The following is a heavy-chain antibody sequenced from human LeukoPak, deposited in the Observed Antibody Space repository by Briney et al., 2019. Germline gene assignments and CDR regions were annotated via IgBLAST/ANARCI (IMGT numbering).Heavy chain of an antibody. CDR3: VRVISGVFLLGDATFNF. D-gene: IGHD3-3*01. J-gene: IGHJ4*02. Sequence: GGSLRLSCAASGFKFDDYGMTWVRHAPGKGLEWVSGVNWNGGSTGYADSVKGRFTISRDNAKNSLYLQMNRLRAEDTALYYCVRVISGVFLLGDATFNFWGQGTLVTVYS. CDR1: GFKFDDYG. CDR2: VNWNGGST. V-gene: IGHV3-20*04.